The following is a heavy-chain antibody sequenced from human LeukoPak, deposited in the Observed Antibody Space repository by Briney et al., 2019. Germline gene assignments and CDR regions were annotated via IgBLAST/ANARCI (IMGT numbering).Heavy chain of an antibody. CDR1: GGSISLYN. J-gene: IGHJ4*02. D-gene: IGHD3/OR15-3a*01. Sequence: SETLSLTCTVSGGSISLYNWTWIRQPPGKGLEWIGYFYDTRSPKYNPSLERRVTISVDMSRNQFSLNLTSVTAADTAVYYCARGRDSLTYWGQGTLATVSS. CDR2: FYDTRSP. V-gene: IGHV4-59*01. CDR3: ARGRDSLTY.